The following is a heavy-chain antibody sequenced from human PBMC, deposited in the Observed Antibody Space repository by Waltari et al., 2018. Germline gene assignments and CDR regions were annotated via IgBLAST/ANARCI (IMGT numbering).Heavy chain of an antibody. Sequence: QVQLVQSGAEVKGPGASVKVSCKASGYIFSSRAMHWVRQAPGQRLEWMGWINTSYGKTKYSKKFQGRVIFTRDTSASTAYMDLSGLTSDDTAVYYCARDPGGWNVDYWGQGTHVTVSS. J-gene: IGHJ4*02. CDR1: GYIFSSRA. D-gene: IGHD1-1*01. CDR2: INTSYGKT. V-gene: IGHV1-3*04. CDR3: ARDPGGWNVDY.